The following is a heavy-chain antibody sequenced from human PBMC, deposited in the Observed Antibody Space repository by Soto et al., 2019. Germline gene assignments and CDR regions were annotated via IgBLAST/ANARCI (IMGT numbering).Heavy chain of an antibody. J-gene: IGHJ4*02. V-gene: IGHV3-9*02. CDR1: GSSSDPFT. CDR3: SVSSPDIVVLPSSIYFTS. Sequence: GGSLRLSCVASGSSSDPFTMHWVRELPGKGLEWVAGLSWDRSTVAYADSVQGRLTISRDHAKNSVDLLMDSLRPDDTALYFFSVSSPDIVVLPSSIYFTSWGPGTQVTVSS. CDR2: LSWDRSTV. D-gene: IGHD2-15*01.